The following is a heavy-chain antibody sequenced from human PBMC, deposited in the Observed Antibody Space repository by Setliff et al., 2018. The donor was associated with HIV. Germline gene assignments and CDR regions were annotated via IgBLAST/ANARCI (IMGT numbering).Heavy chain of an antibody. J-gene: IGHJ5*02. CDR1: GFTFINYY. CDR3: VRDSARPGGITPP. CDR2: LNLDGSGT. D-gene: IGHD3-16*01. V-gene: IGHV3-7*03. Sequence: PGGSIRLSCAASGFTFINYYMAWVRQRPGKGLEWVANLNLDGSGTHYVDSVKGRFTISRDNAKNSLYLRLNSLRVDDTAVYYCVRDSARPGGITPPWGQGTLVTVSS.